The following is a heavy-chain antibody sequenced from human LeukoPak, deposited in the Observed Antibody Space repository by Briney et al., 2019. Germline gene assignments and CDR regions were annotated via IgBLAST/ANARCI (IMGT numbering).Heavy chain of an antibody. V-gene: IGHV1-2*02. CDR2: INPNSGGT. J-gene: IGHJ4*02. CDR1: GYTFTGYY. CDR3: AREGVGYSSGWYPGFDY. D-gene: IGHD6-19*01. Sequence: ASVKVSCKASGYTFTGYYMHWVRQAPGQGLEWMGRINPNSGGTNYAQKFQGRVTMTRDTSISTAYMELSRLRSDDTAVYYCAREGVGYSSGWYPGFDYWGQGTLVTVSS.